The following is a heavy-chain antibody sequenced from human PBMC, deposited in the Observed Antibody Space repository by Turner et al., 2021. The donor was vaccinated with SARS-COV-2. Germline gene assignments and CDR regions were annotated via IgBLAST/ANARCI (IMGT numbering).Heavy chain of an antibody. V-gene: IGHV4-39*02. CDR1: DDSIRNSVYF. J-gene: IGHJ4*02. Sequence: QLHLQESGPGLVKPSETLSLTCTVSDDSIRNSVYFWGWFRQPPGKGLEWIATVDDSGRTYYNPSYKPSLQSRATLSVDTSTNGLSLKLRSVTAADTAVYYCVRTPSGSYPHFNFWGQGTLVTVSS. D-gene: IGHD1-26*01. CDR3: VRTPSGSYPHFNF. CDR2: VDDSGRT.